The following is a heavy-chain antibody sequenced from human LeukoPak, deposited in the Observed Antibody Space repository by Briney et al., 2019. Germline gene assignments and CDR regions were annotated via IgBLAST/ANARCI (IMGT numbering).Heavy chain of an antibody. J-gene: IGHJ4*02. V-gene: IGHV4-39*01. CDR2: IYYSAST. Sequence: PSETLSLTCTVSGGSISSSSYYWGWIRQPPGKGLEWIPTIYYSASTDYNPSLNSRVTISVDTSKNQFSLKLSSVTAADTAVYYCARHTYGSGSCGFDYWGQGTLVPVSS. CDR3: ARHTYGSGSCGFDY. D-gene: IGHD3-10*01. CDR1: GGSISSSSYY.